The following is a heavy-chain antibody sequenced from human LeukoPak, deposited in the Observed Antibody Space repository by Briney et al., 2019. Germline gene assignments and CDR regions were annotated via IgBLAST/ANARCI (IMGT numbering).Heavy chain of an antibody. CDR2: IPSGSSNI. CDR3: ARVVYSGYDPFDY. D-gene: IGHD5-12*01. J-gene: IGHJ4*02. V-gene: IGHV3-21*01. Sequence: PGGSLRLSCAASGFTFSSYSMNWLRQAPGKGLEWVSSIPSGSSNIYYADSVKGRFTISRDNAKNSLYLQMNSLRAEDTAVYYCARVVYSGYDPFDYWGQGTLVTVSS. CDR1: GFTFSSYS.